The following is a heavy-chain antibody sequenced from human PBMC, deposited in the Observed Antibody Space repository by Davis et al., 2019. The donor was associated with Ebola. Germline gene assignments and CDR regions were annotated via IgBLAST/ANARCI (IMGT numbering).Heavy chain of an antibody. CDR1: GYTFTSYA. Sequence: AASVTVSCKASGYTFTSYAMNWVRQAPGQGLEWMGWINTYTGSPAYAQGFTGRFVFSLDTSVNTEYLQINSLKAKDTAVYFCTWACSGGGGPGAFDIWGQGTMVTVSS. V-gene: IGHV7-4-1*02. CDR3: TWACSGGGGPGAFDI. D-gene: IGHD2-15*01. CDR2: INTYTGSP. J-gene: IGHJ3*02.